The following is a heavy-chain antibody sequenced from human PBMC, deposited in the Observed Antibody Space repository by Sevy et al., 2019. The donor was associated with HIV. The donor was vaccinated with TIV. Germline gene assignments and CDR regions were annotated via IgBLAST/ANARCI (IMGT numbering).Heavy chain of an antibody. CDR2: IKQDGSET. V-gene: IGHV3-7*01. J-gene: IGHJ4*02. D-gene: IGHD6-19*01. Sequence: GGSLRLSCVVSGFTFGTKWMSWVRQAPGKGLEWVANIKQDGSETYYVDSVKGRFTISRDNAKTYLYLQMDYPRPEDTAVYYCVIGWLLDSWGQGTLVTVSS. CDR1: GFTFGTKW. CDR3: VIGWLLDS.